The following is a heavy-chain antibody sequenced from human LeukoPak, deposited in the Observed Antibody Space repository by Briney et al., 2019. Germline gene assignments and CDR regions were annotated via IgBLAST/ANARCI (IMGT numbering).Heavy chain of an antibody. CDR3: ARGAGIPYYYDSSAPRGVDNWFDP. CDR1: GGSISSYY. D-gene: IGHD3-22*01. J-gene: IGHJ5*02. Sequence: PSETLSLTCTVSGGSISSYYWSWIRQPAGKGLEWIGRIYTSGSTNYNPSLKSRVTMSVDTPKNQFSLKLSSVTAADTAVYYCARGAGIPYYYDSSAPRGVDNWFDPWGQGTLVTVSS. CDR2: IYTSGST. V-gene: IGHV4-4*07.